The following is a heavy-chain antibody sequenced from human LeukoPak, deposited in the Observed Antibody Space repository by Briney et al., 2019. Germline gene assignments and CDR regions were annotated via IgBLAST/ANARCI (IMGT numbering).Heavy chain of an antibody. J-gene: IGHJ4*02. D-gene: IGHD3-10*01. CDR3: AREAPYLIGGLDY. CDR1: GFTLSSEV. CDR2: IYSGGST. V-gene: IGHV3-66*02. Sequence: GGSLRLSCVVSGFTLSSEVMSWVRQAPGKGLEWVSVIYSGGSTYYADSVKGRFTISRDNSKNTLYLQMNSLRAEDTAVYYCAREAPYLIGGLDYWGQGTLVTVSS.